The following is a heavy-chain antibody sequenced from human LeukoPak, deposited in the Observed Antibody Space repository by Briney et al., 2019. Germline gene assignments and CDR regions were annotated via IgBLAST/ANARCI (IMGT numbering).Heavy chain of an antibody. V-gene: IGHV3-74*01. CDR1: GFTFSSYW. CDR2: INNDGSST. CDR3: ARDLLYCSGGSCYSRGYFDY. J-gene: IGHJ4*02. Sequence: PGGSLRLSCGASGFTFSSYWMHWVRQAPGKGLVWVSRINNDGSSTSYADSVQGRFTISRDNAKNTLYLQMNSLRAEDTAVYYCARDLLYCSGGSCYSRGYFDYWGQGTLVTVSS. D-gene: IGHD2-15*01.